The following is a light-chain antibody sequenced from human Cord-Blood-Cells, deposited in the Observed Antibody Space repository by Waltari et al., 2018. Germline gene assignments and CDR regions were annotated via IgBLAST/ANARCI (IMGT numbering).Light chain of an antibody. CDR2: AAS. Sequence: AIRMTQSPSSFSASTGDRVTITCRASQGISSYLAWYQQKPGKAPKLLIYAASTLQSGVPSRFSGSGSVTDFTLTISCLQSEDFATYYCQQYYSYPPNFGGGTKVEIK. J-gene: IGKJ4*01. CDR3: QQYYSYPPN. V-gene: IGKV1-8*01. CDR1: QGISSY.